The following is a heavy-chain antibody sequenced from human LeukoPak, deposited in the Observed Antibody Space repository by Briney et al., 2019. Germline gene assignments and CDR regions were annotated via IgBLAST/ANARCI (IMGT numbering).Heavy chain of an antibody. CDR1: GYTFTSYY. CDR3: ARVGYDFWSGYYHIDY. CDR2: INPSGGST. J-gene: IGHJ4*02. Sequence: ASVKVSCKASGYTFTSYYMHWVRQAPGQGLEWMGIINPSGGSTSYAQKFQGRVTMTRDTSTSTVYMELSSMRSEDTDVYYCARVGYDFWSGYYHIDYWGQGTLVTVSS. V-gene: IGHV1-46*01. D-gene: IGHD3-3*01.